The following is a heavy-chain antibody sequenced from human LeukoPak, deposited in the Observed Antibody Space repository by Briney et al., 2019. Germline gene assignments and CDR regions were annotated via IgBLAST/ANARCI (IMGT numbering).Heavy chain of an antibody. J-gene: IGHJ6*02. CDR2: ISYDGSNK. V-gene: IGHV3-30-3*01. CDR3: ASAMEYYYYYGIDV. D-gene: IGHD2-8*01. Sequence: GGSVRLSGGASGFTFSSYAMHWVRQAPGKGLEWVAVISYDGSNKYYADPVKGRFTISRDNSKNTLYLQMNSLRAEDTAVSYCASAMEYYYYYGIDVWGQGPTVTVSS. CDR1: GFTFSSYA.